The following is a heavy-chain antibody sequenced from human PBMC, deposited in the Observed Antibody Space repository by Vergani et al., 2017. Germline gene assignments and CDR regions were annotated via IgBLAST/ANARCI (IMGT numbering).Heavy chain of an antibody. CDR1: GYTFTSYA. CDR3: ARDRGIIAVAGKLVY. Sequence: QVQLVQSGAEVKKPGASVKVSCKASGYTFTSYAMHWVRQAPGQRLEWMGWINAGNGNTEYSQKFQGRVTITRDKSASTAYMELSSLRTEDTAVSYCARDRGIIAVAGKLVYWGQGTRVTGSS. V-gene: IGHV1-3*01. D-gene: IGHD6-19*01. J-gene: IGHJ4*02. CDR2: INAGNGNT.